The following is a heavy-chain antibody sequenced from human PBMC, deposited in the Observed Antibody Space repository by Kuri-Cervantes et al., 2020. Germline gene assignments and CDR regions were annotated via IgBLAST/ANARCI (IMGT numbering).Heavy chain of an antibody. Sequence: GESLKISCAASGFTFSSYSMNWVRQAPGKGLGWVSSISSSSSYIYYADSVKGRFTISRDNSKNTLYLQMDSLRAEDTAVYYCARDRIAVAGPYYYGMDVWGQGTTVTVSS. CDR2: ISSSSSYI. J-gene: IGHJ6*02. CDR1: GFTFSSYS. V-gene: IGHV3-21*01. CDR3: ARDRIAVAGPYYYGMDV. D-gene: IGHD6-19*01.